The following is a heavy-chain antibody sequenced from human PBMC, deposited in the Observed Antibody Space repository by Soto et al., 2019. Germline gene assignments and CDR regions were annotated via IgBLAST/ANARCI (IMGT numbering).Heavy chain of an antibody. Sequence: PSXTLSLTCTVSGVSISCSYYYWCWIRQPPGKGLEWIGEINHSGSTNYNPSLKSRVTISVDTSKNQFSLKLSSVTAADTAVYYCARTRTGFPPGTRGYFDYWGQGTLVTVSS. CDR3: ARTRTGFPPGTRGYFDY. V-gene: IGHV4-39*07. CDR1: GVSISCSYYY. D-gene: IGHD2-2*01. CDR2: INHSGST. J-gene: IGHJ4*02.